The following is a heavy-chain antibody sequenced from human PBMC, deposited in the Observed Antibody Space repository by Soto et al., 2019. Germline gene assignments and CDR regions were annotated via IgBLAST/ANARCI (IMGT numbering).Heavy chain of an antibody. CDR3: ARARSSGYRYGYGIVFWFGP. CDR2: IIPIFGTA. CDR1: GGAFSSYA. V-gene: IGHV1-69*01. J-gene: IGHJ5*02. D-gene: IGHD5-18*01. Sequence: VQLVPSGAVLKKPGYSVKVSCKASGGAFSSYAICWVRKAPGHGLQWMGGIIPIFGTANYAQKCKGRVTINADEATSTADMALSSLRAEDRAVYYCARARSSGYRYGYGIVFWFGPWGKGNLVTLSS.